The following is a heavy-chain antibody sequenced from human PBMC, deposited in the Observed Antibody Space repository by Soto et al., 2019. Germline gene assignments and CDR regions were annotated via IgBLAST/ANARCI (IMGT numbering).Heavy chain of an antibody. V-gene: IGHV2-5*02. CDR1: GFSLSSSGVA. CDR2: IYSDGNK. Sequence: QITLKESGPTLVKPTQTLTLTCTFSGFSLSSSGVAVGWVRQPPGKALEWVALIYSDGNKRYSPSLKTRLTITQDTPKNQVVLTMTTVDPVDTATYFCTHSPSAYGDHAEYFLNWGRGTLVIVS. CDR3: THSPSAYGDHAEYFLN. D-gene: IGHD4-17*01. J-gene: IGHJ1*01.